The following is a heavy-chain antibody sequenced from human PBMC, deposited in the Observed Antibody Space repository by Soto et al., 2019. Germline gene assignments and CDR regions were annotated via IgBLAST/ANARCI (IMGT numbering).Heavy chain of an antibody. CDR2: INHSGST. D-gene: IGHD2-15*01. CDR1: GGSFSGYY. V-gene: IGHV4-34*01. Sequence: PSETLSLTCAVYGGSFSGYYWSWIRQPPGKGLEWIGEINHSGSTNYNPSLKSRVTISVDTSKNQFSLKLSSVTAADTAVYYCARELGYCSGGSRRYGMDVWGQGTTVTVSS. J-gene: IGHJ6*02. CDR3: ARELGYCSGGSRRYGMDV.